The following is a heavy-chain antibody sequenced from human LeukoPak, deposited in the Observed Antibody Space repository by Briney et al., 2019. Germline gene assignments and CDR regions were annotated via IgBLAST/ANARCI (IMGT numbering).Heavy chain of an antibody. V-gene: IGHV1-18*01. Sequence: GASVKVSCKASGYTFTSYGISWVRQAPGQGLEWMGWISAYNGNTNYAQKLQGRVTMTTDTSTSTAYMELRSLRSDDTAVYYCARDRGAYYYDSSGYYDDAFDIWGQGTMVTVSS. D-gene: IGHD3-22*01. CDR1: GYTFTSYG. CDR3: ARDRGAYYYDSSGYYDDAFDI. J-gene: IGHJ3*02. CDR2: ISAYNGNT.